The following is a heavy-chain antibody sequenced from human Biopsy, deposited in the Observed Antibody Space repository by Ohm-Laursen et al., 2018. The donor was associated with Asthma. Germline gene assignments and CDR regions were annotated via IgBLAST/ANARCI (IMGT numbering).Heavy chain of an antibody. J-gene: IGHJ4*02. CDR1: GGSISSGGYY. D-gene: IGHD7-27*01. CDR2: IYYSGST. V-gene: IGHV4-31*03. CDR3: ARWGSFGLDY. Sequence: PSETLSLTCTVSGGSISSGGYYWSWIRQHPGKGLEWIGYIYYSGSTYYNPSLKSRVTISVDTSKNQFSLNLSSVTAADTAVYYCARWGSFGLDYWGQGTLVTVSS.